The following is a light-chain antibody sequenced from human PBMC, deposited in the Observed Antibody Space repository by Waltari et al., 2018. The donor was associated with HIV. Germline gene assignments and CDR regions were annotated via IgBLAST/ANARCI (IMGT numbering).Light chain of an antibody. CDR1: QRISSW. Sequence: DIQMTQSPSTLSASVGDRVTITCRASQRISSWLAWYQQKPGKAPKLLIYKASSLESGVPSRFSGSGSGTEFTLTSSSLQPDDFATYYCQQYNSYWAFGPGTKVDIK. J-gene: IGKJ3*01. CDR3: QQYNSYWA. V-gene: IGKV1-5*03. CDR2: KAS.